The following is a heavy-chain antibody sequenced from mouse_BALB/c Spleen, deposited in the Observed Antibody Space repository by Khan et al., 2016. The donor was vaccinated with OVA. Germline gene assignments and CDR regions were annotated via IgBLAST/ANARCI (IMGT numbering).Heavy chain of an antibody. CDR3: TKHGYVAWFTY. D-gene: IGHD2-2*01. V-gene: IGHV1S135*01. Sequence: EVQLQQSGPELMKPGASVKISCKASGYSFTTYYIHWVMQSHGKSLEWIGYIDPFNGGTTYNQKFKGKDTLTVDKFSSTVYIHLSNLTSEDSAVYYCTKHGYVAWFTYWGQGTLCTVSA. CDR1: GYSFTTYY. J-gene: IGHJ3*01. CDR2: IDPFNGGT.